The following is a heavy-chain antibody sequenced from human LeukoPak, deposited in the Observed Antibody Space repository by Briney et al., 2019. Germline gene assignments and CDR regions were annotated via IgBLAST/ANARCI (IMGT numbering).Heavy chain of an antibody. CDR1: GGSISSGSYY. CDR2: IYTSGST. D-gene: IGHD3-9*01. CDR3: ARDPRLADYDILTGYYSNSRYAFDI. J-gene: IGHJ3*02. V-gene: IGHV4-61*02. Sequence: SQTLSLTCTVSGGSISSGSYYWSWIRQPAGKGLEWIGRIYTSGSTNYNPSLKSRVTISVDTSKNQFSLKLSPVTAAGTAVYYCARDPRLADYDILTGYYSNSRYAFDIWGQGTMVTVSS.